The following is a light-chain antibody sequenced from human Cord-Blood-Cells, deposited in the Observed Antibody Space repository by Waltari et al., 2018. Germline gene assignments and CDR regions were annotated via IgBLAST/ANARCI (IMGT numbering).Light chain of an antibody. J-gene: IGKJ1*01. Sequence: DVVMTQSPDSLAVSLGERATINCNSSQSVLYSSNNKNYLAWYQQKPGQPPKLLIYWASTRESGVTDRFSGSGSGTDFTLTISSLQAEDVAVYYCQQYYSTPTFGQGTKVEIK. V-gene: IGKV4-1*01. CDR1: QSVLYSSNNKNY. CDR2: WAS. CDR3: QQYYSTPT.